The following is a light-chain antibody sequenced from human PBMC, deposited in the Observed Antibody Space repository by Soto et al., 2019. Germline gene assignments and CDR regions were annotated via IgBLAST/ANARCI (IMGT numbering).Light chain of an antibody. J-gene: IGKJ4*01. CDR1: QSVNSN. V-gene: IGKV3-20*01. CDR2: GAS. Sequence: EIVMTQSPATLSVSPGERATLSCRASQSVNSNLAWYQQKPGQAPRLIIYGASSRATGVPDRFSGSGSGTDFTLTISRLEPEDFAVYYCQQYGSSGALTFGGGTKVDIK. CDR3: QQYGSSGALT.